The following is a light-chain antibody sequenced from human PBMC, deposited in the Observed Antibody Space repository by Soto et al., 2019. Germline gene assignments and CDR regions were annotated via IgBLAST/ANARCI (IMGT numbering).Light chain of an antibody. J-gene: IGLJ1*01. CDR1: SSDVGGYNY. Sequence: QSVLTQPPSASGSLGQSVTISCTGTSSDVGGYNYVSWYQQHPGKAPKLMIYDVSQWPSGVPDRFSGSKSGNTASLTVSGLQAEDEADYYCCSYAGSNSLVFGTGTKPTVL. CDR3: CSYAGSNSLV. CDR2: DVS. V-gene: IGLV2-8*01.